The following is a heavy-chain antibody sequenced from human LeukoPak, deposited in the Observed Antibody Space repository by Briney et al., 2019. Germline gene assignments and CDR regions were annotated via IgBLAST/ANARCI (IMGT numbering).Heavy chain of an antibody. CDR3: ARIRCSLRRYSSSWVFDY. Sequence: SGPTLVNPTQTLTLTCTFSGFSLSTSGMCVSWIRQPPGKALEWLARIAWDDDKYYSTSLKTRLTISKDTSKNQVVLTMTNMDPVDTATYYCARIRCSLRRYSSSWVFDYWGQGTLVTVSS. J-gene: IGHJ4*02. CDR2: IAWDDDK. V-gene: IGHV2-70*11. D-gene: IGHD6-13*01. CDR1: GFSLSTSGMC.